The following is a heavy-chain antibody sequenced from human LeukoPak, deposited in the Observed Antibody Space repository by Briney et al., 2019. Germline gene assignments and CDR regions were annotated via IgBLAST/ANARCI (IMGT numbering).Heavy chain of an antibody. Sequence: SVKVSCKASGGTFSSYAISWVRQAPGQGLEWMGGIIPIFGTANYAQKFQGRVTITADESTSTAYMELSSLRSEDTAVYYCARDLLGWRGKYFDPWGQGTLVTVSS. CDR2: IIPIFGTA. V-gene: IGHV1-69*13. CDR3: ARDLLGWRGKYFDP. J-gene: IGHJ5*02. D-gene: IGHD2-15*01. CDR1: GGTFSSYA.